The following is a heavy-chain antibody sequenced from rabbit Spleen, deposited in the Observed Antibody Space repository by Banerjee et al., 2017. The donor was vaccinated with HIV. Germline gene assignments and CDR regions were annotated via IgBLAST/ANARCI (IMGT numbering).Heavy chain of an antibody. CDR1: GFSFNKDW. Sequence: QQQLVESGGDLGKPEGSLTLTCTASGFSFNKDWICWVRQAPGKGLEWIACTYAGGSDRTFYASWAKGRFTISETSSTTVTLQMSSLTAADTATYFCARGYNLWGPGTLVTVS. J-gene: IGHJ4*01. CDR3: ARGYNL. V-gene: IGHV1S45*01. CDR2: TYAGGSDRT.